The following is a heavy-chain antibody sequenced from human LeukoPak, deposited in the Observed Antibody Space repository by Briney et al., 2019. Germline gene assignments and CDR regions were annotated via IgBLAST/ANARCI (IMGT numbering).Heavy chain of an antibody. V-gene: IGHV5-51*01. CDR2: IYPGDSDP. Sequence: GESLKISCKGSGYIFTTYWIGWVRQMPGKGLEWMGIIYPGDSDPIYSPSFEGQVTISADKSISTAYLQWSSLKASDSAMYYCVRHGLGNSRFGFDYWGQGTLVTVSS. D-gene: IGHD3-16*01. CDR3: VRHGLGNSRFGFDY. CDR1: GYIFTTYW. J-gene: IGHJ4*02.